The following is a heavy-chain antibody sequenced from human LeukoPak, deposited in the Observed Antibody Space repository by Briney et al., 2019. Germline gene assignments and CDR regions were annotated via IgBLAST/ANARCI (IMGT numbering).Heavy chain of an antibody. V-gene: IGHV1-69*04. CDR1: GGTFSSYA. Sequence: SVEVSCKASGGTFSSYAISWVRQAPGQGLEWMGRIIPILGIANYAQKFQGRVTITADKSTSTAYMELSSLRSEDTAVYYCARLVDYGDYVGYYYYGMDVWGQGTTVTVSS. D-gene: IGHD4-17*01. J-gene: IGHJ6*02. CDR2: IIPILGIA. CDR3: ARLVDYGDYVGYYYYGMDV.